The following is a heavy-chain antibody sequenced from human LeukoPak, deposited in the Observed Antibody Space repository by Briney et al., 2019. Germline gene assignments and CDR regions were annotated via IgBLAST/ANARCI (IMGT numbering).Heavy chain of an antibody. CDR3: ARESIAVAGAPFDY. CDR1: GFTFSSYE. D-gene: IGHD6-19*01. CDR2: ISSGSTI. Sequence: GGSLRLSCAASGFTFSSYEMNWVRQAPGKGLEWVSYISSGSTIYDADSVKGRFTISRDNAKNSLYLKMNRLRAEDTAVYYCARESIAVAGAPFDYWGQGTLVTVSS. V-gene: IGHV3-48*03. J-gene: IGHJ4*02.